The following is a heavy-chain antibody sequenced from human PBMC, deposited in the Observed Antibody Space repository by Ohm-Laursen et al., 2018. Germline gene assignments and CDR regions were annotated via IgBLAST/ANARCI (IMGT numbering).Heavy chain of an antibody. CDR1: GFPFYSSW. Sequence: SLRLSCAASGFPFYSSWMTWVRQAPGKGLEWVGRIKSKTDGETTDYRAPVKGRFTISRDDSKNTLYLQMNSLKTEDTAVYYCSTDRKGYCSGGSCLNYWGQGTLVTVSS. D-gene: IGHD2-15*01. CDR3: STDRKGYCSGGSCLNY. J-gene: IGHJ4*02. CDR2: IKSKTDGETT. V-gene: IGHV3-15*01.